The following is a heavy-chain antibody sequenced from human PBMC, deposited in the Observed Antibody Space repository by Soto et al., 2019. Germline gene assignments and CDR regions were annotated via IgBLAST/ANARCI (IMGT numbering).Heavy chain of an antibody. CDR2: IYHSGST. D-gene: IGHD3-16*02. Sequence: PSETLSLTCAFSGFSISSSSLWSWVRPPPGKGLEWIGEIYHSGSTNYNPSLKSRVTISVDKSKNQFSLKLSSVTAADTAVYYCARLHMITFGGVIVRSHGMDVWGQGTTVNVSS. V-gene: IGHV4-4*02. CDR3: ARLHMITFGGVIVRSHGMDV. J-gene: IGHJ6*02. CDR1: GFSISSSSL.